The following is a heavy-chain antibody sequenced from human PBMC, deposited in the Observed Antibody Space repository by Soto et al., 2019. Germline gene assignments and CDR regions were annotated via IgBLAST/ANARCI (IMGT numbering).Heavy chain of an antibody. CDR3: ARVQSNQGGFDS. Sequence: QVQLVESGGGVVQPGRSLRLSCAASGFSFSSYGMHWVRQAPGKGLEWAAVIWYDGSNKYYADSVKGRFTISRDNFKNPLYLQMNSLRAEDTAVYYCARVQSNQGGFDSWGQGTLVTVSS. J-gene: IGHJ4*02. V-gene: IGHV3-33*01. CDR1: GFSFSSYG. CDR2: IWYDGSNK. D-gene: IGHD1-1*01.